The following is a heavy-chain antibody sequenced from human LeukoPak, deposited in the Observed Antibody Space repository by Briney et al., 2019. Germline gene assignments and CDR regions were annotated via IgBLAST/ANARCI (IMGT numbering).Heavy chain of an antibody. CDR1: GGSFSGYY. J-gene: IGHJ4*02. Sequence: PSETLSLTCAVYGGSFSGYYWSWIRQPPGKGLEWIGYIYYSGSTNYNPSLKSRVTISVDTSKNQFSLKLSSVTAADTAVYYCARQSRYYDSSGYYYFDYWGQGTLVTVSS. CDR2: IYYSGST. D-gene: IGHD3-22*01. V-gene: IGHV4-59*01. CDR3: ARQSRYYDSSGYYYFDY.